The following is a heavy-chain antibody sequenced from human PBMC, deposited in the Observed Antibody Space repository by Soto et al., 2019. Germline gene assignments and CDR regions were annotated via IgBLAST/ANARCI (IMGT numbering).Heavy chain of an antibody. J-gene: IGHJ5*02. CDR1: GYTFTSYA. Sequence: QVQLVQSGAEVKKPGASVKVSCKASGYTFTSYAMHWVRQAPGQRLEWMGWINAGNGNTKYSQKFQGRVTITRDTSESTAYMGLSSLRSEDTAVYYCAREVFITIFGVVTGRWFDPWGQGTLVTVSS. CDR2: INAGNGNT. CDR3: AREVFITIFGVVTGRWFDP. D-gene: IGHD3-3*01. V-gene: IGHV1-3*01.